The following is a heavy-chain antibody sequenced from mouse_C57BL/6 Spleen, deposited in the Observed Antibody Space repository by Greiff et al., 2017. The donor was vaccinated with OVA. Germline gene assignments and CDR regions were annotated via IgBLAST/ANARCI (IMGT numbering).Heavy chain of an antibody. CDR1: GFTFTDYY. CDR3: ARYITVVAFDY. J-gene: IGHJ2*01. Sequence: EVKLVESGGGLVQPGGSLSLSCAASGFTFTDYYMSWVRQPPGKALEWLGFIRNKANGYTTEYSASVKGRFTISRDNSQSILYLQMNALRAEDSATYYCARYITVVAFDYWGQGTTLTVSS. CDR2: IRNKANGYTT. V-gene: IGHV7-3*01. D-gene: IGHD1-1*01.